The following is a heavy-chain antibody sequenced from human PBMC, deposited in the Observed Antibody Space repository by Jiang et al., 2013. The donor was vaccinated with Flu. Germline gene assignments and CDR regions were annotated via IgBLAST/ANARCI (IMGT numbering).Heavy chain of an antibody. CDR1: GDSVSSNSVA. CDR2: TYYRSKWYN. D-gene: IGHD1-14*01. J-gene: IGHJ4*02. Sequence: SQTLSLTCAISGDSVSSNSVAWNWIRQSPSRGLEWLGRTYYRSKWYNDYAVSVKSRITINPDTSKNQFSLQLNSVTPEDTAVYYCARGGGLTGGGSFDYWGQGTLVTVSS. CDR3: ARGGGLTGGGSFDY. V-gene: IGHV6-1*01.